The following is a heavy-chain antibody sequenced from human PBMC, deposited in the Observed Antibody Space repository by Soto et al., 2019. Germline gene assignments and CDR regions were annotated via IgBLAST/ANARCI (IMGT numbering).Heavy chain of an antibody. J-gene: IGHJ4*02. CDR1: GYTFTSYA. V-gene: IGHV1-3*01. Sequence: QVQLVQSGAEVKKPGASVKVSCKASGYTFTSYAMHWVRQAPGQRLEWMGWINAGNGNTKYSQKFQGRVTITRDTSASTAYMELSSLRSEDTAVYYCACLETTVKPFDYWGQGTLVTVSS. CDR2: INAGNGNT. D-gene: IGHD4-17*01. CDR3: ACLETTVKPFDY.